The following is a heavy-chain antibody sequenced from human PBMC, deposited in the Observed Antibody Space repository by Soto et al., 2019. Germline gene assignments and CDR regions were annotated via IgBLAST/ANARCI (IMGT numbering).Heavy chain of an antibody. CDR1: GGSISSSSYY. Sequence: SETLSLTCTVSGGSISSSSYYWGWIRQPPGKGLEWIGSIYYSGSTYYNPSLKSRVTISVDTSKNQFSLKLSSVTAADTAVYYCARHNLGRYSYGSYFDYWGQGTLVTVSS. CDR2: IYYSGST. D-gene: IGHD5-18*01. CDR3: ARHNLGRYSYGSYFDY. J-gene: IGHJ4*02. V-gene: IGHV4-39*01.